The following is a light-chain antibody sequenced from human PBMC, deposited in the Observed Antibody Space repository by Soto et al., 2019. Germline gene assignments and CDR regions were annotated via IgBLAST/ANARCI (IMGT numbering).Light chain of an antibody. CDR2: NNS. V-gene: IGLV1-47*02. J-gene: IGLJ3*02. CDR1: SSNIGSNY. Sequence: QPVLTQPPSASGTPGQRVSISCSGSSSNIGSNYVYWYQQLPGTAPKLLIYNNSQRPSGVPDRFSGSQSGTSASLAISGLRSDDEADYYCATWDDSLSGWVFGGGTQLTVL. CDR3: ATWDDSLSGWV.